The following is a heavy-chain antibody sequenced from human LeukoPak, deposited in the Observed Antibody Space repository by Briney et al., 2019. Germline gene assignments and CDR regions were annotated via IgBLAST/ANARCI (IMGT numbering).Heavy chain of an antibody. CDR2: IYYSGST. D-gene: IGHD4-11*01. J-gene: IGHJ5*02. CDR1: GGSIGSSTYY. V-gene: IGHV4-39*01. CDR3: ARSTTIKGWFDP. Sequence: SETLSLTCTVSGGSIGSSTYYWGWIRQPPGKGLEWIGSIYYSGSTYYNPSLKSRVTISVDTSKNQFSLNLTSVTAADTAVYYCARSTTIKGWFDPWGQGTLVTASS.